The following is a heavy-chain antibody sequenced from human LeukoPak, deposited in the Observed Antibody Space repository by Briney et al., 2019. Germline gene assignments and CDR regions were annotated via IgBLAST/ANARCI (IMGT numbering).Heavy chain of an antibody. D-gene: IGHD1-7*01. CDR3: AREALGTGTTLDSDY. CDR1: GGTFSSYA. Sequence: ASVKVSCKASGGTFSSYAISWVRQAPGQGLEWMGGIIPIFGTANYAQKFQGRVTITTDESTSTAYMELSSLRSEDTAVYYRAREALGTGTTLDSDYWGQGTLVTVSS. V-gene: IGHV1-69*05. J-gene: IGHJ4*02. CDR2: IIPIFGTA.